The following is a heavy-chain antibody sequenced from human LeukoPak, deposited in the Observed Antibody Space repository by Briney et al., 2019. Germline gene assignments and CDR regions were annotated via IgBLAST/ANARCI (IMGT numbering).Heavy chain of an antibody. V-gene: IGHV3-23*05. CDR2: INNSGTST. J-gene: IGHJ4*02. CDR3: ARSLEWNLVGFDY. Sequence: PGGSLRLSCAASGFAFSSYAINWVRQAPGKGLQWVSVINNSGTSTFYAGSVKGRFTISRDNSRNTLYLQMSSLRGEDTALYFCARSLEWNLVGFDYWGQGTLVTVSS. CDR1: GFAFSSYA. D-gene: IGHD3-3*01.